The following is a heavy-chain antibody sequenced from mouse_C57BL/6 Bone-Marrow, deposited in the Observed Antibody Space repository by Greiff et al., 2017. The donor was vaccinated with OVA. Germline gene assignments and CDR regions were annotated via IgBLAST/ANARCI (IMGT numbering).Heavy chain of an antibody. D-gene: IGHD2-4*01. CDR1: GYTFTSYG. CDR3: ARQGLRPPWYFDV. V-gene: IGHV1-58*01. CDR2: IYLGNGYT. J-gene: IGHJ1*03. Sequence: VQLQQSGAELVRPGSSVKMSCKTSGYTFTSYGINWVKQRPGQGLEWIGYIYLGNGYTEYNEKFKGKATLTSDTSSSTAYMQLSSLTSEESAIYFCARQGLRPPWYFDVWGTGTTVTVSS.